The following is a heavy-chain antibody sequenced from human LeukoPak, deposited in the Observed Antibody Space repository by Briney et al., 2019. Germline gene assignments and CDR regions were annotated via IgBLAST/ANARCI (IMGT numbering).Heavy chain of an antibody. CDR3: ARAYYYDSSGYYFPSDAFDI. V-gene: IGHV3-33*01. D-gene: IGHD3-22*01. J-gene: IGHJ3*02. CDR1: GFTFSSYG. Sequence: GGSLRLSCAAPGFTFSSYGMHWVRQAPGKGLEWVAVIWYDGSNKYYADSVKGRFTISRDNSKNTLYLQMNSLRAEDTAVYYCARAYYYDSSGYYFPSDAFDIWGQGTMVTVSS. CDR2: IWYDGSNK.